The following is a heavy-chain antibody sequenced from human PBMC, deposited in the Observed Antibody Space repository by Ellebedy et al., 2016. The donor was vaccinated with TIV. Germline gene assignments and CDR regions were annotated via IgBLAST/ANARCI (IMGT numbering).Heavy chain of an antibody. D-gene: IGHD1-20*01. V-gene: IGHV4-39*07. CDR1: GGSVSSSNYY. CDR2: VYDSGSA. Sequence: MPSETLSLTCTVSGGSVSSSNYYWGWIRQPPGKGLEWIGNVYDSGSAYYNPSLKSRATISVDTSKNQFSLKLSSATAADTAVYFCARGLTGNAFDIWGQGTMVTVSS. CDR3: ARGLTGNAFDI. J-gene: IGHJ3*02.